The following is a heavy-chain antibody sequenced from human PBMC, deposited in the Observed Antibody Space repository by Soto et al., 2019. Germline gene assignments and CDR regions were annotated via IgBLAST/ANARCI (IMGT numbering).Heavy chain of an antibody. Sequence: EAQLVESGGGLVQPGGSLRLSCAASGFTFSNYEMHWVRQAPGKGLEYVSGISNNGAHTDYAKSVKGRFTISRDNSENTLDLQKGSLRAEDMALYYCARRGHGSRWPNVYMDVWGKGTTVTVSS. CDR2: ISNNGAHT. D-gene: IGHD6-13*01. CDR1: GFTFSNYE. V-gene: IGHV3-64*01. J-gene: IGHJ6*03. CDR3: ARRGHGSRWPNVYMDV.